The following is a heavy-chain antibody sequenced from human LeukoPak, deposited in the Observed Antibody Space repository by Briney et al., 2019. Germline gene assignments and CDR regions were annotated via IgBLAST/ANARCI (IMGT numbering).Heavy chain of an antibody. CDR3: ARETSYGDYVY. Sequence: GASVRVSCKASGYTFTGYYMHWVRQAPGQGLEWMGWINPNSGGKNYAQKFQGRVTMTRDTSISTAYMELSRLRSDDTAVYYCARETSYGDYVYWGQGTLVTVSS. CDR2: INPNSGGK. CDR1: GYTFTGYY. J-gene: IGHJ4*02. D-gene: IGHD4-17*01. V-gene: IGHV1-2*02.